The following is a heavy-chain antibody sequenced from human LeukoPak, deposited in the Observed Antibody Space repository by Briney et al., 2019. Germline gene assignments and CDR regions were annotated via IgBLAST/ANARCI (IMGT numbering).Heavy chain of an antibody. D-gene: IGHD4-17*01. CDR2: IKQDGSDR. CDR3: ASERYGRDAFDI. Sequence: GGSLRLSCAASGFTFSRHWMSWVRQAPGQGVKGVANIKQDGSDRYYVDSGKARFTNSTDKAKNSLYLQMNSLRAEDTAVYYCASERYGRDAFDIWGQGTMVTVFS. J-gene: IGHJ3*02. V-gene: IGHV3-7*03. CDR1: GFTFSRHW.